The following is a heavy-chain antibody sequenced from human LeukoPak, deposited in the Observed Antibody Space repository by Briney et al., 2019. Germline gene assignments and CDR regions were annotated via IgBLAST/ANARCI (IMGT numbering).Heavy chain of an antibody. CDR2: IIPIFHTT. V-gene: IGHV1-69*13. J-gene: IGHJ4*02. Sequence: ASVTVSFKASGDTFARYGVSWVRQAPGQGLEWMGGIIPIFHTTQYAQKFQGRVTITADESMSTVYVELSRLRSDDTAVYYCARDQPDLRIAAANTWYSGSYAFDYWGQGTLVTVSS. D-gene: IGHD1-26*01. CDR1: GDTFARYG. CDR3: ARDQPDLRIAAANTWYSGSYAFDY.